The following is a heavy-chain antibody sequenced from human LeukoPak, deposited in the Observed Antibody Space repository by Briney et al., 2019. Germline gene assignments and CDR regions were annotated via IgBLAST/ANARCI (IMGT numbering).Heavy chain of an antibody. CDR3: TSSPRSQWLSDC. V-gene: IGHV4-39*07. CDR2: IYYSGST. Sequence: SETLSLTCTVSRGSISSSRYYWGWIRQPPGKGLEWIGSIYYSGSTYDNPSLKSRVTVSVDTSKNQFSLKLTSVTAADTAVYYCTSSPRSQWLSDCWGQGTLVTVSS. CDR1: RGSISSSRYY. J-gene: IGHJ4*02. D-gene: IGHD6-19*01.